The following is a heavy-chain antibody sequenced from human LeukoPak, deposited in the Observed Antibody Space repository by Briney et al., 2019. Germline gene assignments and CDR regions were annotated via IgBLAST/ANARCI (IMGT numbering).Heavy chain of an antibody. J-gene: IGHJ4*02. V-gene: IGHV3-23*01. CDR3: AKADYCSSTSCYTSYYFDY. CDR2: ISGSGGST. Sequence: PGGSLRLSCAASGFTFSSYSMNWARQAPGKGLEWVSAISGSGGSTYYADSVKGRFTISRDNSKNTLYLQMNSLRAEDTAVYYCAKADYCSSTSCYTSYYFDYWGQGTLVTVSS. D-gene: IGHD2-2*02. CDR1: GFTFSSYS.